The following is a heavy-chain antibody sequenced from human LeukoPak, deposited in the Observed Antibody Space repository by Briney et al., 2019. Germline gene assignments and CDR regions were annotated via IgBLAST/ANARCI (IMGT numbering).Heavy chain of an antibody. J-gene: IGHJ6*02. Sequence: PGGSLRLSCAASGFTFSSYEMNWVRRAPGKGLEWVSYISSSGSTIYYADSVKGRFTISRDNVKNSLYLQMNSLRAEDTAVYYCARDVKYSSGLYYYYGMDVWGQGTTVTVSS. CDR3: ARDVKYSSGLYYYYGMDV. CDR1: GFTFSSYE. D-gene: IGHD6-19*01. V-gene: IGHV3-48*03. CDR2: ISSSGSTI.